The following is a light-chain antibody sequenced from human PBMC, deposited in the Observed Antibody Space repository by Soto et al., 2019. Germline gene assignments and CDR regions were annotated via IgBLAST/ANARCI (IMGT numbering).Light chain of an antibody. CDR3: SSYAGSNNWV. CDR1: SSDVGGYNY. CDR2: EVS. Sequence: QSALTQPASVSGSPGQSITISCTGTSSDVGGYNYVSWYQQHPGKAPKVMIYEVSNRPSGVSNRFSGSKSGNAASLTISGLQAEDEADYYCSSYAGSNNWVFGGGTKLTVL. J-gene: IGLJ3*02. V-gene: IGLV2-14*01.